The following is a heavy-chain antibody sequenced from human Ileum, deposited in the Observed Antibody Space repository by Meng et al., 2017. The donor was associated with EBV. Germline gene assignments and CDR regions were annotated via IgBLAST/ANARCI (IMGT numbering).Heavy chain of an antibody. CDR3: ARVGQWLPIDY. D-gene: IGHD6-19*01. J-gene: IGHJ4*02. CDR2: IYHSGST. Sequence: QVKLQESGPGLVNPSGTLSLTCAVPGGSSSSSNWWSWVCQPPGKGLEWIGEIYHSGSTNYNPSLKSRVTISVDKSKNQFSLNLSSVTAADTAVYYCARVGQWLPIDYWGQGTLVTVSS. CDR1: GGSSSSSNW. V-gene: IGHV4-4*02.